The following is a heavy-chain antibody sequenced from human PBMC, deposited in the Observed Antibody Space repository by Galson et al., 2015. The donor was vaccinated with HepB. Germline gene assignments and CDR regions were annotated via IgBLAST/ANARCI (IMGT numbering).Heavy chain of an antibody. Sequence: SVKVSCKASGGTFSSYAISWVRQAPGQGLEWMGGIIPIFGTANYAQKFQGRVTITADKSTSTAYMELSSLRSEDTAVYYCARALDTWRVLRYFDWGDYYGMDVWGQGTTVTVSS. CDR1: GGTFSSYA. CDR2: IIPIFGTA. V-gene: IGHV1-69*06. D-gene: IGHD3-9*01. CDR3: ARALDTWRVLRYFDWGDYYGMDV. J-gene: IGHJ6*02.